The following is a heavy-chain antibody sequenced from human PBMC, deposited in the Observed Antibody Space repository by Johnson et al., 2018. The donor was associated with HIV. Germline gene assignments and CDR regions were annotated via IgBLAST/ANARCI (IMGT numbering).Heavy chain of an antibody. CDR2: IKQDGREK. V-gene: IGHV3-7*01. CDR1: GFTFSSYA. D-gene: IGHD1-26*01. J-gene: IGHJ3*02. Sequence: VQLVESGGGVVQPGRSLRLSCAASGFTFSSYAMHWIRQAPGKGLEWVANIKQDGREKYYVDSVQGRFTISRDNAKNSLYLQMNSLRAEDTAVYYCARYSGSYLPDAFDIWGQGTMVTVSS. CDR3: ARYSGSYLPDAFDI.